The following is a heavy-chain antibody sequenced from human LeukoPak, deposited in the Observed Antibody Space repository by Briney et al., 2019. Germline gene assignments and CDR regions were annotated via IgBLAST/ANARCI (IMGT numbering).Heavy chain of an antibody. CDR3: ARDSSDGNWFDP. CDR2: INWNGGST. CDR1: GFTFDDYG. J-gene: IGHJ5*02. Sequence: RPGGSLRLFCAASGFTFDDYGMSWVRHAPGKGLEWVSGINWNGGSTGYADSVKGRFTISRDNAKNSLYLQMNSLRAEDTALYHCARDSSDGNWFDPWGQGTLVTVSS. V-gene: IGHV3-20*01.